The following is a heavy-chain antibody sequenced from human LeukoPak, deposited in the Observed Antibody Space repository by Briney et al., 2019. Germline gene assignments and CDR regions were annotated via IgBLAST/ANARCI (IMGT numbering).Heavy chain of an antibody. CDR2: VYYSGST. Sequence: PSETLSLTCTVSGVSISSGDYYWAWIRQPPGKGLEWVASVYYSGSTYYSPSLKSRVTISRDTTKNQFSLRLSSVTAADTAIYFCARHPSGYYENWGQGTLVTVSS. CDR1: GVSISSGDYY. CDR3: ARHPSGYYEN. J-gene: IGHJ4*02. D-gene: IGHD5-12*01. V-gene: IGHV4-39*01.